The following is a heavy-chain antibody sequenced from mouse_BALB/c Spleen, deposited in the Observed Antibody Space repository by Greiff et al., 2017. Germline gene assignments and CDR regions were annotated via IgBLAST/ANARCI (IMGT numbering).Heavy chain of an antibody. D-gene: IGHD4-1*01. CDR3: TAGDWYFDV. V-gene: IGHV6-3*01. Sequence: EVKVEESGGGLVQPGGSMKLSCVASGFTFSSYWMSWVRQSPEKGLEWVAEIRLKSDNYATHYAESVKGKFTISRDDSKSRLYLQMNSLRAEDTGIYYCTAGDWYFDVWGAGTTVTVSS. CDR1: GFTFSSYW. CDR2: IRLKSDNYAT. J-gene: IGHJ1*01.